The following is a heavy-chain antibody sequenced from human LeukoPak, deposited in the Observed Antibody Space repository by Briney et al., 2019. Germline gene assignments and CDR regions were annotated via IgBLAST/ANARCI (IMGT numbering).Heavy chain of an antibody. V-gene: IGHV1-2*02. D-gene: IGHD3-10*01. CDR2: IYPNSGGT. CDR1: GYTFTDYY. Sequence: ASVKVSCKASGYTFTDYYMHWVRQAPGQGLEWMGWIYPNSGGTNYAQNFQGRVTMTRDTFISTAYMGLSRLRSDDTAVYFCARGRSDYYLDSWGQGTLVTVSS. CDR3: ARGRSDYYLDS. J-gene: IGHJ4*02.